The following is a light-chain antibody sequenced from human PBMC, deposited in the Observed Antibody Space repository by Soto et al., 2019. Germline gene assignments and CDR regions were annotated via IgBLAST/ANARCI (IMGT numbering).Light chain of an antibody. Sequence: EIVLRQSPATLSLSPGERATLSCRASQSVNTFLAWYQQKPGQAPRLLISDASNRATGIPARFSGSGSGTDFTLTISSLEPEDFAVYYCQQRFKWPGLTFGGGTKV. V-gene: IGKV3-11*01. CDR3: QQRFKWPGLT. CDR1: QSVNTF. CDR2: DAS. J-gene: IGKJ4*01.